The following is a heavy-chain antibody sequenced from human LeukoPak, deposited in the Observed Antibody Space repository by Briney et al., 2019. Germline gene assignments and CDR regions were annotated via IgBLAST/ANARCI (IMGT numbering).Heavy chain of an antibody. J-gene: IGHJ4*02. CDR2: IKQDGSET. CDR3: ARQRGSGCLDY. CDR1: RFTLSNYW. Sequence: GGSLRLSCAASRFTLSNYWMSWVRQAPGKGLEWVANIKQDGSETYYVDSVKGRFTISRDDAKNSLSLQMNSLRAEDTAVYYCARQRGSGCLDYWGQGTLVTVSS. V-gene: IGHV3-7*01. D-gene: IGHD6-19*01.